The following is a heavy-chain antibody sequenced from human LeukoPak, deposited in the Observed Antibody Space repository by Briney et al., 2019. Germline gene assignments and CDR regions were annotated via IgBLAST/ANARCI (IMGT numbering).Heavy chain of an antibody. CDR1: GGSISSYY. CDR2: IYYSGST. CDR3: ARFGQYYDILTGYSNDAFDI. J-gene: IGHJ3*02. Sequence: PSETLSLTCTVSGGSISSYYWSWIRQPPGKGLEWIGYIYYSGSTNYNPSLKSRVTISVDTSKNQFSLKLGSVTAADTAVYYCARFGQYYDILTGYSNDAFDIWGQGTMVTVSS. V-gene: IGHV4-59*01. D-gene: IGHD3-9*01.